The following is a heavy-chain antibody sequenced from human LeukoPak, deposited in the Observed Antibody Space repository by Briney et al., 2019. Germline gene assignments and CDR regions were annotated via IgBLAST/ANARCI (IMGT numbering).Heavy chain of an antibody. V-gene: IGHV3-48*03. CDR1: GFTFSSFE. Sequence: GGSLRLSCAASGFTFSSFEMNWVRQTPGKGLEWVSYISSGGSTLYYADSVKGRFTISRDNDKNSLYLQMNSLRAEDTAVYYCAGDRPTTSGGNCFDYWGRGTLVTVSS. CDR2: ISSGGSTL. J-gene: IGHJ4*02. CDR3: AGDRPTTSGGNCFDY. D-gene: IGHD2-21*01.